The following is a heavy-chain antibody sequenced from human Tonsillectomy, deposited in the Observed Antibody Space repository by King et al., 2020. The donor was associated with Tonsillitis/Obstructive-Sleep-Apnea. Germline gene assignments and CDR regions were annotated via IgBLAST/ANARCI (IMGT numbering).Heavy chain of an antibody. V-gene: IGHV3-74*01. J-gene: IGHJ6*03. CDR2: INSDGSST. CDR1: GFTFRIYW. Sequence: VQLVESGGGLVQPGGSLRLSCAASGFTFRIYWMHWVRQAPGKGLVWVSRINSDGSSTSYADSVKGRFNISRDNAQNTLYLQMNSLRAQDTAVYYCARDLDNYSNYAWLGFVSYYYYMDVWGKGTTVTVSS. CDR3: ARDLDNYSNYAWLGFVSYYYYMDV. D-gene: IGHD4-11*01.